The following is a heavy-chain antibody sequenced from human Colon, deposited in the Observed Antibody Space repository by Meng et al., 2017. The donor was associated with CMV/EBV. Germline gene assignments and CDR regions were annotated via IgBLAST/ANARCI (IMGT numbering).Heavy chain of an antibody. D-gene: IGHD2-2*02. CDR2: LYSGNNT. CDR1: GAIPSSMY. J-gene: IGHJ4*02. CDR3: ARGRRYCTSDSCYIFDS. V-gene: IGHV3-66*02. Sequence: GGPLRLSCAASGAIPSSMYMNWFRQTPGKGLEWVALLYSGNNTKYANSVTGRFTISRDSSKNTLYLQMNNVRTKDTAVYYCARGRRYCTSDSCYIFDSWGQGTLVTVSS.